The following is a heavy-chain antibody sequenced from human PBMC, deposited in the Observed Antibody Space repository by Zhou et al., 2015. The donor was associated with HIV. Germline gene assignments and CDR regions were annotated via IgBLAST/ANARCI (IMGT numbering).Heavy chain of an antibody. CDR3: ASLSPADSSGQYYYYGMDV. Sequence: QVQLVQSGAEVKKPGSSVKVSCKASGGTFSSDGITWVRQAPGQGLEWMGGIIPIFGTTNYGKKFQGRVTITADRSTTTAYMELRSLRSEDTAVYYCASLSPADSSGQYYYYGMDVWGQGTTVTVSS. CDR1: GGTFSSDG. D-gene: IGHD3-22*01. V-gene: IGHV1-69*06. J-gene: IGHJ6*02. CDR2: IIPIFGTT.